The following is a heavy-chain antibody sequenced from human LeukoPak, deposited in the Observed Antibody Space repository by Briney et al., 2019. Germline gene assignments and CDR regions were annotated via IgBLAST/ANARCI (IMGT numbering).Heavy chain of an antibody. D-gene: IGHD2/OR15-2a*01. CDR1: GFTFTTYG. J-gene: IGHJ4*02. V-gene: IGHV3-23*01. Sequence: GGTLTLSCSASGFTFTTYGMNWVRQAPGKGLEWVSGIGGSGIRTYYADSVKGRFTISRDNSKNTLYLQMNSLRAEDTAVYYCAKGPLLWDWGQGTLVTVSS. CDR3: AKGPLLWD. CDR2: IGGSGIRT.